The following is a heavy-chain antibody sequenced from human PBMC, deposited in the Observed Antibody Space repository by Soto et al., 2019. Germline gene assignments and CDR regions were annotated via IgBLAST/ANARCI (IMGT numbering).Heavy chain of an antibody. V-gene: IGHV3-53*02. J-gene: IGHJ5*02. CDR3: ARAEIFGGDFNT. Sequence: EVLLVETGGGLIQPGESLRLSCAASGFSIDTNYMTWVRQAPGKGLEWVSIINSGGGTHYADSVKGRFTISRDHSKNMLFLEMNSLRAEDTGVYYCARAEIFGGDFNTWGQGTLVTVSS. CDR1: GFSIDTNY. CDR2: INSGGGT. D-gene: IGHD3-3*01.